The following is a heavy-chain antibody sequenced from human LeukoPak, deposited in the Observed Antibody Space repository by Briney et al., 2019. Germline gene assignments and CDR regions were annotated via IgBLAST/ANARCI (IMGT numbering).Heavy chain of an antibody. Sequence: EGSLRLSCAASGFTVSSNYMSWVRQAPGKGLEWVSVIYSGSSSTYYTDSVKGRFTISRHNSKNTLYLQMNSLRAEDTAVYYCARVSGDSSGNLDYWGQGTLVTVSS. V-gene: IGHV3-53*04. CDR3: ARVSGDSSGNLDY. CDR1: GFTVSSNY. CDR2: IYSGSSST. D-gene: IGHD6-6*01. J-gene: IGHJ4*02.